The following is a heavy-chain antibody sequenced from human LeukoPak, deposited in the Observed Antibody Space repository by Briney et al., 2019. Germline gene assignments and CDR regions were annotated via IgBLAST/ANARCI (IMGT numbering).Heavy chain of an antibody. J-gene: IGHJ4*02. D-gene: IGHD3-16*02. CDR2: IKQDGSKK. CDR3: ARADYDYVWGSYRQYYFDY. Sequence: PGGSLRLSCAASGFTFSSYWMSWVRQAPGKGLEWVANIKQDGSKKYYVDSVKGRFTISRDNAKNSLYLQMNSLRAEDTAAYYCARADYDYVWGSYRQYYFDYWGQGTLVTVSS. CDR1: GFTFSSYW. V-gene: IGHV3-7*01.